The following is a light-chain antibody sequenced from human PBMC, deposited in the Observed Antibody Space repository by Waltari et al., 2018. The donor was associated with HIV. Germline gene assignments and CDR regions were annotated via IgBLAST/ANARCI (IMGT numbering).Light chain of an antibody. CDR3: QQRKYLYT. V-gene: IGKV3-11*01. Sequence: EIVLTQSPATLSLSPGETATPPCRASQTVSTFLAWYQQKPGQSPRLLISGVSARAPGIPVRFSGSGSETDFTLTISGLEPDDFAVYFCQQRKYLYTFGQGTKVEI. J-gene: IGKJ2*01. CDR1: QTVSTF. CDR2: GVS.